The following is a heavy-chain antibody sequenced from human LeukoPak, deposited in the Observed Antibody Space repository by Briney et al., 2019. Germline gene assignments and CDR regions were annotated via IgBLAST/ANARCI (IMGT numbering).Heavy chain of an antibody. J-gene: IGHJ4*02. Sequence: GGSLRLSCAASGFTFSSYGMSWVRQAPGKGLEWVSVIYSGGSTYYADSVKGRFTISRDNSKNTLYLQMNSLRAEDTAVYYCARGPGYSSSWAIDYWGQGTLVTVSS. CDR1: GFTFSSYG. CDR3: ARGPGYSSSWAIDY. D-gene: IGHD6-13*01. V-gene: IGHV3-66*01. CDR2: IYSGGST.